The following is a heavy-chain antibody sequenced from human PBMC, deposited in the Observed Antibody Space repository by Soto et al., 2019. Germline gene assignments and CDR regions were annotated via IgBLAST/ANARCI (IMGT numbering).Heavy chain of an antibody. V-gene: IGHV4-59*01. D-gene: IGHD3-22*01. CDR2: THHTGST. J-gene: IGHJ4*02. CDR3: ARSIDSSGYYFSNC. Sequence: QVQLQESGPGLVKPSETLSLTCTVSGGFISSYYWSWIRQSPGKGLEWIGYTHHTGSTNYNPSPKSRVTMSLDTSRNQFSLKLYSVTAADTAMYYCARSIDSSGYYFSNCWGQGTLVTVSS. CDR1: GGFISSYY.